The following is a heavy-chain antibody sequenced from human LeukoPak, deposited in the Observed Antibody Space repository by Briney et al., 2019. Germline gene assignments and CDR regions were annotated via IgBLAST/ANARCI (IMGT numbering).Heavy chain of an antibody. V-gene: IGHV4-38-2*01. CDR2: IYHSGST. D-gene: IGHD3-10*01. J-gene: IGHJ5*02. CDR1: GYSISSGYY. Sequence: SETLSLTCAVSGYSISSGYYWGRIRQPPGKGLEWIGSIYHSGSTYYNPSLKSRVTISVDTSKNQFSLKLSSVTAADTAVYYCARVRKYYGSGSYTPPYNWFDPWGQGTLVTVSS. CDR3: ARVRKYYGSGSYTPPYNWFDP.